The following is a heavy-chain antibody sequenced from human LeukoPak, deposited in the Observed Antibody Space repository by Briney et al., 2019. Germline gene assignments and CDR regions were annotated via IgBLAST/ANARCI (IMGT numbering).Heavy chain of an antibody. J-gene: IGHJ4*02. D-gene: IGHD6-19*01. CDR2: ISSNGGST. CDR3: ARGYRQWLVNRYYFDY. CDR1: GFTFSSYA. V-gene: IGHV3-64*01. Sequence: GGSLRLSCAASGFTFSSYAMHWVRQAPGKGLEYVSAISSNGGSTYYANSVKGRFTISRDNSKNTLYLQMGSLRAEDMAVCYCARGYRQWLVNRYYFDYWGQGTLVTVSS.